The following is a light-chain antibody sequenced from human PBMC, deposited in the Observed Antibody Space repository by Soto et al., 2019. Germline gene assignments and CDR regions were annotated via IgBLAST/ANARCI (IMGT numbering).Light chain of an antibody. CDR1: QSISSY. Sequence: DIQMTQSPSSLSASVGDRVTITCRASQSISSYLNWYQQKPGKAPKLLIYAASSLQSGVPSRFSGRGSWTDFTLTISTLQPEDFATYYCQQRYSTPRSFGQGTKLEIK. CDR2: AAS. CDR3: QQRYSTPRS. V-gene: IGKV1-39*01. J-gene: IGKJ2*01.